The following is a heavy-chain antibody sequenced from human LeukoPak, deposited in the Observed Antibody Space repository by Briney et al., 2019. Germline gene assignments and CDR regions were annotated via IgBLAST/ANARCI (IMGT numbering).Heavy chain of an antibody. D-gene: IGHD2-2*01. CDR1: GYTFTSYG. CDR2: ISAYNGNT. CDR3: ARGRGYCSSISCLPEGY. J-gene: IGHJ4*02. V-gene: IGHV1-18*04. Sequence: SVKVSCKASGYTFTSYGISWVRQAPGQGLEWMGWISAYNGNTNYAQKLQCRVTMTTDTSTSTAYMELRSLRSDDTAVYYCARGRGYCSSISCLPEGYWGQGTLVTVSS.